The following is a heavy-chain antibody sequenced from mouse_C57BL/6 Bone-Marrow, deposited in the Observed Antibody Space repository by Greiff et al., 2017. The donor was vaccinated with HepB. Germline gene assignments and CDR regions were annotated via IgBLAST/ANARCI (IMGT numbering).Heavy chain of an antibody. CDR1: GYTFTDYY. V-gene: IGHV1-26*01. J-gene: IGHJ4*01. D-gene: IGHD1-1*01. CDR3: ARIIYYYGSSSYYYAMDY. CDR2: INPNNGGT. Sequence: VQLQQSGPELVKPGASVKISCKASGYTFTDYYMNWVKQSHGKSLEWIGDINPNNGGTSYNQKFKGKATLTVDKSSSTAYMELRSLTSEDSAVYYCARIIYYYGSSSYYYAMDYWGQGTSVTVSS.